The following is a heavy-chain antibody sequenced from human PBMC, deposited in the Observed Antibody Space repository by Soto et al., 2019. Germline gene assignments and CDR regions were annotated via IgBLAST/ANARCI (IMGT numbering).Heavy chain of an antibody. CDR3: AKDKPGTTSFDY. Sequence: PGGSRRRSSAASGFTIRSYAMSWVRQAPGKGLEWVSAISDRGDTTHYADSVKGRFTISRDTSKNTLYLQMNTLRAEDTAVYYCAKDKPGTTSFDYWGRGTPVTVSS. CDR2: ISDRGDTT. J-gene: IGHJ4*02. V-gene: IGHV3-23*01. CDR1: GFTIRSYA. D-gene: IGHD1-1*01.